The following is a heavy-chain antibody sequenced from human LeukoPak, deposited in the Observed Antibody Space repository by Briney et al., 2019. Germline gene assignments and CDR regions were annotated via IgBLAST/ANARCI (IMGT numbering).Heavy chain of an antibody. V-gene: IGHV4-59*12. J-gene: IGHJ5*02. D-gene: IGHD1-7*01. CDR1: GGSISSYY. CDR2: INYSGST. CDR3: ARALSAGITGTNYNWFDP. Sequence: PSETLSLTCTVSGGSISSYYWSWIRHPPGKGLEWIGYINYSGSTNYNPSLKSRVTMSVDTSKNQFSLKLSSVTAADTAVYYCARALSAGITGTNYNWFDPWGQGTLVTVSS.